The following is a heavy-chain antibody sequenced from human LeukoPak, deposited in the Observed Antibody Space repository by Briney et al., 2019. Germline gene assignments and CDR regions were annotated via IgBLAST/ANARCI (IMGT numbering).Heavy chain of an antibody. J-gene: IGHJ4*02. CDR2: IIPIFGTA. Sequence: SVKVSCKAFGGTFSSYAISWVRQAPGQGLEWMGRIIPIFGTANYAQKFQGRVTITTDESTSTAYMELSSLRSEDTAVYYCARDQYDILTGYRLDYWGQGTLVTVSS. CDR3: ARDQYDILTGYRLDY. V-gene: IGHV1-69*05. CDR1: GGTFSSYA. D-gene: IGHD3-9*01.